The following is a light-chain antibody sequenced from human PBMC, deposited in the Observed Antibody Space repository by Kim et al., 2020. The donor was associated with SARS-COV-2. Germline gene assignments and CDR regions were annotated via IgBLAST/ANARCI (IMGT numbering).Light chain of an antibody. CDR3: QQYDNWPIT. Sequence: ETVLTQSPATLSVSPGDRITLSCRASQSISSHLAWYQQKPGQAPRLLIYGASTRAIGIPARFSGGGSGTEFTLTLSSLQSEDFAVYYCQQYDNWPITFGQGTRLEIK. J-gene: IGKJ5*01. CDR2: GAS. V-gene: IGKV3-15*01. CDR1: QSISSH.